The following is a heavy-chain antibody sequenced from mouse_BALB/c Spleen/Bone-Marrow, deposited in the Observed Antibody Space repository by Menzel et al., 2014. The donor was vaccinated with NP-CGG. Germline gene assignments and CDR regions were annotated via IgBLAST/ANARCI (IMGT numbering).Heavy chain of an antibody. V-gene: IGHV1S81*02. J-gene: IGHJ3*01. CDR1: GYTFTSYY. CDR2: INHSNGYT. CDR3: TREGAY. Sequence: QVQLQQSGAELVKPGASVKLSCKASGYTFTSYYMYWVKQRPGQGLEWIGEINHSNGYTNFNEKFKSKATLTVDKSSSTAYMQLCSLTSEDSAVYYCTREGAYWGQGTLVTVSA.